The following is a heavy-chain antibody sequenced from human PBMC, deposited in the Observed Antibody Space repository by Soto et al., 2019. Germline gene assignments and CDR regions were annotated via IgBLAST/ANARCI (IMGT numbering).Heavy chain of an antibody. D-gene: IGHD2-2*01. Sequence: PGGSLRLSCVASGFTFANYDMSWVRQAPGQGLEWVSVVSGPVDGTDYAASVKGRFTISRDNSKSTLSLQMNSLRAEDTAIYYCARGLLGYCSSTMCAPRPFDFWGQGTPVTVSS. CDR1: GFTFANYD. CDR3: ARGLLGYCSSTMCAPRPFDF. CDR2: VSGPVDGT. J-gene: IGHJ4*02. V-gene: IGHV3-23*01.